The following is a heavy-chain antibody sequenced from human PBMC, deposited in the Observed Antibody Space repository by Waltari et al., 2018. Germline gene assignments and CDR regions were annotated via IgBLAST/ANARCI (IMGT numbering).Heavy chain of an antibody. J-gene: IGHJ3*01. CDR3: ARWESDWRAFNV. V-gene: IGHV4-59*08. D-gene: IGHD2-21*02. CDR1: DVSVTNYF. CDR2: IRHTGIT. Sequence: QVQLRESGPGLVKSSETLSITCTVSDVSVTNYFWNWIRQPPGKALEWIGYIRHTGITKVNPSLRSRGSISGDTSKSQSSLKVTSVTATDTAVYYCARWESDWRAFNVSGQGTTVTVSS.